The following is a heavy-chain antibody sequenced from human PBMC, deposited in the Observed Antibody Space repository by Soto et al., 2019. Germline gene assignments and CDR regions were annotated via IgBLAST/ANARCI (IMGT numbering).Heavy chain of an antibody. V-gene: IGHV1-46*02. CDR3: ARDLWGSWTVDY. J-gene: IGHJ4*02. CDR1: GYTFQNYH. Sequence: QVQLVQSGAEVKEPGASVKVSCKASGYTFQNYHMHWVRQAPGQGLEWMGIIHPSGDTKTYAQRFQGRLAMTRDTSTSTAYMELSSLTSADTAVYFCARDLWGSWTVDYWGQGTLVTVSS. D-gene: IGHD3-16*01. CDR2: IHPSGDTK.